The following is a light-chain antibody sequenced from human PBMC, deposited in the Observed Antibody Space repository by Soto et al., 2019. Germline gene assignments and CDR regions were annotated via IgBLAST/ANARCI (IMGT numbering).Light chain of an antibody. CDR3: AAWDDSLNGNVV. J-gene: IGLJ2*01. CDR1: SSDVGSYNL. CDR2: EGT. V-gene: IGLV2-14*02. Sequence: QSALTQPASVSGSPGQSITISCTGSSSDVGSYNLVSWYQQHPGKAPKLIIYEGTQRPSGISDRFSGSKSGTSASLAISGLQSEDEADYYCAAWDDSLNGNVVFGGGTKLTVL.